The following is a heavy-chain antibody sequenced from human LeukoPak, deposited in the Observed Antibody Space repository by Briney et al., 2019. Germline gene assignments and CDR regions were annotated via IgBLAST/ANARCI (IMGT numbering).Heavy chain of an antibody. CDR3: ARSKGNWNPDY. Sequence: ASVKVSFKASGYAFTGYYIHWVRQAPGQGLEWMGWINPYSGGTHYTQKFQGRVTMTRDSSITTAYMELSRLTSDDTAVYYCARSKGNWNPDYWGQGTLVTVSS. CDR2: INPYSGGT. CDR1: GYAFTGYY. J-gene: IGHJ4*02. V-gene: IGHV1-2*02. D-gene: IGHD1-1*01.